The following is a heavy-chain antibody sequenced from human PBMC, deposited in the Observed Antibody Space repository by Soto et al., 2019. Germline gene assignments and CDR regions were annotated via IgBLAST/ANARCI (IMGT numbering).Heavy chain of an antibody. J-gene: IGHJ4*02. CDR3: AKDSIKPDGDYPSFDY. CDR1: GFTFDDYA. D-gene: IGHD4-17*01. Sequence: EVQLVESGGGLVQPGRSLRLSCAASGFTFDDYAMHWVRQAPGKGLEWVSGISWNSGSIGYADSVKGRLTISRDNDKNSLDLHMNSLRAEDTALYYCAKDSIKPDGDYPSFDYWGQGTLVTVSS. CDR2: ISWNSGSI. V-gene: IGHV3-9*01.